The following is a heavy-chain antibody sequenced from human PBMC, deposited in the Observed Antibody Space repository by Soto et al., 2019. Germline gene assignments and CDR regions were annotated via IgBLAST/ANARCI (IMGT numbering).Heavy chain of an antibody. D-gene: IGHD6-13*01. CDR1: GFTFSSYA. Sequence: GGSLRLSCAASGFTFSSYAMSWVRQAPGKGLEWVSAISGSGGGTYYADSVKGRFTISRDNSKNTLFLQMNSLRAEDTAVYYCAKDALYSGSWYYWFDPWGQGTQVTVSS. CDR2: ISGSGGGT. V-gene: IGHV3-23*01. CDR3: AKDALYSGSWYYWFDP. J-gene: IGHJ5*02.